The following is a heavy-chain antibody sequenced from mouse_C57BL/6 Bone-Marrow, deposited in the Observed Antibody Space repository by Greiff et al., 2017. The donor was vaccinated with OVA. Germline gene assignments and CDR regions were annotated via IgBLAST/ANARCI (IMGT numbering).Heavy chain of an antibody. Sequence: VQLQQSGAELVRPGASVKLSCTASGFNIKDDYMHWVKQRPEQGLEWIGWIDPENGDTEYASKFQGKATITADTSSNTAYLQLSSLTSEDTAVYYCTTLKITTVVAGGYWGQGTTLTVSS. J-gene: IGHJ2*01. CDR3: TTLKITTVVAGGY. CDR1: GFNIKDDY. CDR2: IDPENGDT. V-gene: IGHV14-4*01. D-gene: IGHD1-1*01.